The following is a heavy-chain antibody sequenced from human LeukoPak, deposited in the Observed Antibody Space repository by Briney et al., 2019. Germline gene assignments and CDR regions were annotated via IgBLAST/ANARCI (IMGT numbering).Heavy chain of an antibody. Sequence: GASVKVSCKASGYTFTSYAMHWVRQAPGQRPEWMGWINAGNGNTKYSQKFQGRVTITRDTSASTAYMELSSLRSEDTTVYYCARRSDTVESGLDVWGQGTTVTVSS. V-gene: IGHV1-3*01. CDR2: INAGNGNT. CDR3: ARRSDTVESGLDV. D-gene: IGHD4-23*01. J-gene: IGHJ6*02. CDR1: GYTFTSYA.